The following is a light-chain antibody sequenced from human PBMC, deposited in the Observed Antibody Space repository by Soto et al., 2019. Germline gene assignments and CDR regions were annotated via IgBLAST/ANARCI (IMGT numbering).Light chain of an antibody. CDR3: SSYAGSNNLV. CDR2: EVN. Sequence: QSALTQPPSASGSPGQSVTISCTGTSSDVGGYNYVSWYQQHPGKAPKLMIYEVNKRPSGVPDHFSGSKSGNTASLTVSGLQAEDEADYYCSSYAGSNNLVFGGGTQLTVL. V-gene: IGLV2-8*01. J-gene: IGLJ2*01. CDR1: SSDVGGYNY.